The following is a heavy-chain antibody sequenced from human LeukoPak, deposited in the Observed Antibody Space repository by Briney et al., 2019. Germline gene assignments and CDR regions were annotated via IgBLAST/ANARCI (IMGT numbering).Heavy chain of an antibody. V-gene: IGHV3-43D*03. J-gene: IGHJ4*02. Sequence: PGGSLRLSCAAFGFTFDDYAMHWVRQAPGKGLEWVSLISWDGGSTYYADSVKGRFTISRDNSKNSLYLQMNSLRAEDTALYYCAKVMGRGYCSGGSCTTFDYWGQGTLVTVSS. CDR3: AKVMGRGYCSGGSCTTFDY. D-gene: IGHD2-15*01. CDR2: ISWDGGST. CDR1: GFTFDDYA.